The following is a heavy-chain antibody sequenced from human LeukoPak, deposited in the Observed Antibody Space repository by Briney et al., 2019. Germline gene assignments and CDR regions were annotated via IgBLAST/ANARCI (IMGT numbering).Heavy chain of an antibody. CDR1: GFTFSSYA. CDR2: VSHGGDST. Sequence: GGSLRLSCAVSGFTFSSYAVSWVRQAPEKGLEWVSTVSHGGDSTYYADSVKGRFTISRDNSKNTLSLQMNSLRVEDTAMYFCAKDIQLSTWGLGTMVTVSS. D-gene: IGHD5-24*01. CDR3: AKDIQLST. J-gene: IGHJ3*01. V-gene: IGHV3-23*01.